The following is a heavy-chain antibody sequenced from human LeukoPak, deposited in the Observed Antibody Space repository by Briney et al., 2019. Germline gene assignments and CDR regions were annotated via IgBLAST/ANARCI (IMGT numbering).Heavy chain of an antibody. CDR2: ISGSGGST. CDR1: GFTFSNYA. CDR3: AKDASRYYDSTGSPGY. V-gene: IGHV3-23*01. D-gene: IGHD3-22*01. Sequence: GGSLRLSCAASGFTFSNYAMSWVRQAPGKGLEWVSTISGSGGSTYYADSVKGRFTISRDNSKNTLYLQMNSLRAEDTAIYYCAKDASRYYDSTGSPGYWGQGTLVTVPS. J-gene: IGHJ4*02.